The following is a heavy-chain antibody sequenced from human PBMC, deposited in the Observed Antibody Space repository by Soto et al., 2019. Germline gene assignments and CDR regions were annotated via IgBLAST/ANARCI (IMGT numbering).Heavy chain of an antibody. CDR3: AVAAVREIMAQESSGMAV. CDR2: IMPTVDSA. J-gene: IGHJ6*02. V-gene: IGHV1-69*01. CDR1: GGTLSDYA. D-gene: IGHD3-10*01. Sequence: QVQLVQSGAEVKTPGSSVKVSCKASGGTLSDYAISWVRQAPGQGLEWMGGIMPTVDSANYAQNFQGRLTISAVESTGTANLELRSPRSDDTAVYYCAVAAVREIMAQESSGMAVWGQGTTVIVSS.